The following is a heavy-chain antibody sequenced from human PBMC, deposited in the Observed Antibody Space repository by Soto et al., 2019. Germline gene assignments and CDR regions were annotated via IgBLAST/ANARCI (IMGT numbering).Heavy chain of an antibody. CDR1: GGSISSYY. V-gene: IGHV4-59*01. CDR2: IYYSGST. J-gene: IGHJ6*02. Sequence: PSETLSLTCTVSGGSISSYYWSWIRQPPGKGLEWIGYIYYSGSTNYTPSLKSRVTISVDTSKNQFSLKLSSVTAADTAVYYCARRAGLGYYYGMDVWGQGTTVTVSS. D-gene: IGHD6-25*01. CDR3: ARRAGLGYYYGMDV.